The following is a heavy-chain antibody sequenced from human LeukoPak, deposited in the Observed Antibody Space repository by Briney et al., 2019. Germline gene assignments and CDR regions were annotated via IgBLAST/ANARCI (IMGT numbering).Heavy chain of an antibody. J-gene: IGHJ6*03. Sequence: PSETLSLTCTVSGYSISSGYYWSWIRQPPGKGLEWIGEINHSGSTNYNPSLKSRVTISVDTSKNQISLKVSSVTAADTAVYYCARGRIWNYVKGYYYMDVWGKGTTVTVSS. CDR1: GYSISSGYY. V-gene: IGHV4-38-2*02. D-gene: IGHD1-7*01. CDR3: ARGRIWNYVKGYYYMDV. CDR2: INHSGST.